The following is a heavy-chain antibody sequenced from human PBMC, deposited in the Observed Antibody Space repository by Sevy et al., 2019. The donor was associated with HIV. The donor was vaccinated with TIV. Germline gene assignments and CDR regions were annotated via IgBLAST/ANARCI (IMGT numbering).Heavy chain of an antibody. V-gene: IGHV3-7*01. CDR2: IKQDGTET. CDR1: GFTFRDYS. CDR3: ARALADWGSFHYSL. Sequence: GGSLRLSCEASGFTFRDYSMNWVRQAPGKGLEWVANIKQDGTETSYVDSVRGRFTISRDNAKKSLYLQLDNLRVEDTAVYYCARALADWGSFHYSLWGQGTLVTVSS. D-gene: IGHD3-16*02. J-gene: IGHJ4*02.